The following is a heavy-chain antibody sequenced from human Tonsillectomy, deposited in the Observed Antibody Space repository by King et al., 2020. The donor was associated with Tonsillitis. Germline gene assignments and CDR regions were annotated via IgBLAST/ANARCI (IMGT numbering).Heavy chain of an antibody. CDR3: ARWDFDY. D-gene: IGHD1-26*01. J-gene: IGHJ4*02. CDR2: IWVDGSNK. CDR1: GFTFTSLG. V-gene: IGHV3-33*08. Sequence: VQLVESGGGVVQPGRSLRLSCAASGFTFTSLGMHWVCQAPGMGLEWVAVIWVDGSNKYYADSVKGRFTISRDNSKNTLYLQMNSLRAEDTAVYYCARWDFDYWGQGTLVTVSS.